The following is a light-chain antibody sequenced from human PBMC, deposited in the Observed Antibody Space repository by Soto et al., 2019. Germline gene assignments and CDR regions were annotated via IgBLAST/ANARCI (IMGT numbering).Light chain of an antibody. J-gene: IGKJ1*01. V-gene: IGKV3-15*01. Sequence: EIFMCQAPATRSVSPFQRATPSFRASQSVRTTVAWYHQRPGQAPRLLIYGASTRATGVPDRFSGGGSGTDFTLTVTSLQSEDFGIYYCQQYTDWPTTFGRGTKVDIK. CDR3: QQYTDWPTT. CDR1: QSVRTT. CDR2: GAS.